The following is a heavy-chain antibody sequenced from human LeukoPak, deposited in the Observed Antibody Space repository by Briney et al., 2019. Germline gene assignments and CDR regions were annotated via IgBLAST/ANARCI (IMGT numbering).Heavy chain of an antibody. CDR3: AGLGSSSDPRVNYMDV. V-gene: IGHV1-2*02. J-gene: IGHJ6*03. D-gene: IGHD6-6*01. Sequence: GASVKVSCKASGYTFTGYYMHWVRQAPGQGLEWMGWINPNSGGTNYAQKFQGRVTMTRDTSISTAYMELSRLRSDDTAVYYCAGLGSSSDPRVNYMDVWGKGTTVTVSS. CDR2: INPNSGGT. CDR1: GYTFTGYY.